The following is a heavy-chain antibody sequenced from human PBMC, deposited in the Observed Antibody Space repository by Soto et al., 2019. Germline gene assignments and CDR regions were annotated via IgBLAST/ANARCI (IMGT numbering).Heavy chain of an antibody. J-gene: IGHJ2*01. V-gene: IGHV1-69*13. Sequence: SLKVSCKASGGTFSSYAIIWVRQAPGQGLEWMGGIIPIFGTANYAQKFQGRVTITADESTSTAYMELSSLRSEDTAVYYCARVDPCSGGSCYSGRRSDYWYFDLWGRGTLVTSPQ. CDR3: ARVDPCSGGSCYSGRRSDYWYFDL. CDR1: GGTFSSYA. CDR2: IIPIFGTA. D-gene: IGHD2-15*01.